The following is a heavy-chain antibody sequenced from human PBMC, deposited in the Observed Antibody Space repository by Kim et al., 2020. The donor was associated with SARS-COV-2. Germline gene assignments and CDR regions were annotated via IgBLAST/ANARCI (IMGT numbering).Heavy chain of an antibody. CDR2: IYPGDSDT. CDR3: ASPPSYYDSSGYYYSAEYFQH. CDR1: GYSFTSYW. V-gene: IGHV5-51*01. D-gene: IGHD3-22*01. Sequence: GESLKISCKGSGYSFTSYWIGWVRQMPGKGLEWMGIIYPGDSDTRYSPSFQGQVTITADKSISTAYLQWSSLKATDTAMYDCASPPSYYDSSGYYYSAEYFQHWGQGTLVTVSS. J-gene: IGHJ1*01.